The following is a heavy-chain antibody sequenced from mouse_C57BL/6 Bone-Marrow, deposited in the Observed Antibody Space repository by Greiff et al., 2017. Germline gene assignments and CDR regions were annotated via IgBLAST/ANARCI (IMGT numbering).Heavy chain of an antibody. J-gene: IGHJ2*01. D-gene: IGHD2-1*01. CDR2: FHPYNDDT. V-gene: IGHV1-47*01. Sequence: QVPLQQSGAELVKPGASVKMSCKASGYTFTTYPIEWMKQNHGQSLAWIGNFHPYNDDTKYNEKFKGKATLTVDKSSSTVYLELSRLTSEDSAVYYWARGGNYGWYCFDYWGQGTTVTVSS. CDR1: GYTFTTYP. CDR3: ARGGNYGWYCFDY.